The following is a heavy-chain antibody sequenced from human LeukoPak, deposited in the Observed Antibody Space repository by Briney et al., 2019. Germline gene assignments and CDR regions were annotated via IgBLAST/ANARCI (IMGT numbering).Heavy chain of an antibody. D-gene: IGHD1-7*01. CDR3: ARDQFGGTTFYYYMDV. V-gene: IGHV4-39*07. J-gene: IGHJ6*03. CDR2: IYYSGTT. CDR1: GGSISSSNYY. Sequence: SETLSLTCTVSGGSISSSNYYWGWIRQPPGKGLEWIGSIYYSGTTYYNPSLKSRVTISVDTSKNQFSLKLSSVTAADTAVYYCARDQFGGTTFYYYMDVWGKGTTVTVS.